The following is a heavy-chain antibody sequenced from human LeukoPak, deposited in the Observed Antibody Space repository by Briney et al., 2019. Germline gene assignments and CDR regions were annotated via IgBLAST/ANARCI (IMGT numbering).Heavy chain of an antibody. CDR2: ISSNGGST. J-gene: IGHJ4*02. V-gene: IGHV3-64*01. CDR1: GFTFSSYA. Sequence: GGSLRLSCAASGFTFSSYAMHWVRQAPGKGLEYVSAISSNGGSTYYANSVKGRFTISRDNSKNTLYLQMGSLRAEDMAVYYCARGSSGWPLLPYYFDYWGQGTLVTVSS. CDR3: ARGSSGWPLLPYYFDY. D-gene: IGHD6-19*01.